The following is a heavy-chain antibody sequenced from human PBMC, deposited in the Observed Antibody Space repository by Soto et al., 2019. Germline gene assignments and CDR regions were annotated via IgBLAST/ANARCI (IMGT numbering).Heavy chain of an antibody. Sequence: SETLSLTCAVYGGSFSGYYWSWIRQPPGKGLEWIGEINHSGSTNYNPSLKSRVTISVDTSKNQFSLKLSSVTAADTAVYYCARSAMGYCSSTSCYRGRYYYYYMDVWGKGTTVTVSS. CDR2: INHSGST. CDR3: ARSAMGYCSSTSCYRGRYYYYYMDV. D-gene: IGHD2-2*01. CDR1: GGSFSGYY. J-gene: IGHJ6*03. V-gene: IGHV4-34*01.